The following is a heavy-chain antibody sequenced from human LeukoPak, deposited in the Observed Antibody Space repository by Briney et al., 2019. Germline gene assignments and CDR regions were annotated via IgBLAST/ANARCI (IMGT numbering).Heavy chain of an antibody. J-gene: IGHJ4*02. CDR3: ARDPGYGLDY. V-gene: IGHV3-7*01. Sequence: GGSLRLSCAASGFTFSSYSMNWVRQAPGKGLEWVANIKQDGSVKYYVDSVKGRFTISRDNAKNSLYLQMNSLRAEDTAVYYCARDPGYGLDYWGQGTLVTVSS. D-gene: IGHD5-18*01. CDR1: GFTFSSYS. CDR2: IKQDGSVK.